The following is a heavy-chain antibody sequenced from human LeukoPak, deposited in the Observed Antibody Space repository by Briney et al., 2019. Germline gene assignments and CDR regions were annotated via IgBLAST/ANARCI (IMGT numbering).Heavy chain of an antibody. Sequence: GGSLRLSCAASGFTFSSYSMNWVRQAPGKGLEWVAIIRYDGSNKYYADSVRGRFTISRDNSKNTLYLQMNSLRAEDTAVYYCAKDEVGYCSSTSCYLFDYWGQGTLVTVSS. V-gene: IGHV3-30*02. D-gene: IGHD2-2*01. CDR1: GFTFSSYS. CDR3: AKDEVGYCSSTSCYLFDY. CDR2: IRYDGSNK. J-gene: IGHJ4*02.